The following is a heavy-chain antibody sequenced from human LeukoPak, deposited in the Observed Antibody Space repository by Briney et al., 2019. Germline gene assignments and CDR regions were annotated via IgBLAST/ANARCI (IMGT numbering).Heavy chain of an antibody. D-gene: IGHD6-13*01. CDR2: ISSSSSTI. V-gene: IGHV3-48*04. Sequence: GGSLRLSCAASGFSFSSYSMNWVRQAAGKGLEWVSYISSSSSTIYYADSVKGRFTISRDNAKNSLYLQMNSLRAEDTAVYYCAKYSSSWSFDYWGQGTLVTVSS. CDR1: GFSFSSYS. J-gene: IGHJ4*02. CDR3: AKYSSSWSFDY.